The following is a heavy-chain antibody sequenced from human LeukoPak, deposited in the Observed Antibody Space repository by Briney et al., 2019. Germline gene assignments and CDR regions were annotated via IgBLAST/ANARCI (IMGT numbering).Heavy chain of an antibody. V-gene: IGHV1-69*06. CDR1: GGTFSSYA. D-gene: IGHD6-19*01. CDR3: ASQSAGSGPEDY. CDR2: IIPIFGTA. Sequence: GASVKVSCKASGGTFSSYAISWVRQAPGQGLEWMGGIIPIFGTANYAQKFQGRVTITADKSTSTAYMELSSLRPEDTAVYYCASQSAGSGPEDYWGQGTLVTVSS. J-gene: IGHJ4*02.